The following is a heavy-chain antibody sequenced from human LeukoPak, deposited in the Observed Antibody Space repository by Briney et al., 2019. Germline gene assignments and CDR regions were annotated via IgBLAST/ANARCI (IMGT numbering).Heavy chain of an antibody. V-gene: IGHV3-9*01. CDR3: ARDRAAVAQFDY. CDR2: ISWNSGSI. CDR1: GFTFDDYA. J-gene: IGHJ4*02. Sequence: PGGSLRLSCAASGFTFDDYAMHWVRQAPGKGLEWVSGISWNSGSIGYADSVKGRFTISRDNSKNTLYLQMNSLRAEDTAVYYCARDRAAVAQFDYWGQGTLVTVSS. D-gene: IGHD6-19*01.